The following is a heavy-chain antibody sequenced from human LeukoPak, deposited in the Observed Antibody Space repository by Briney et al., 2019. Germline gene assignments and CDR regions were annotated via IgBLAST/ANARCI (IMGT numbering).Heavy chain of an antibody. CDR1: GGSVSSSSYF. Sequence: ETLSLTCTVSGGSVSSSSYFWGWIRQAPGKGLEWVSAISGSGGSTYYADSVKGRFTISRDNSKNTLYLQMNSLRAEDTAVYYCAKGLNYDFWSGYYTNDYWGQGTLVTVSS. J-gene: IGHJ4*02. V-gene: IGHV3-23*01. D-gene: IGHD3-3*01. CDR3: AKGLNYDFWSGYYTNDY. CDR2: ISGSGGST.